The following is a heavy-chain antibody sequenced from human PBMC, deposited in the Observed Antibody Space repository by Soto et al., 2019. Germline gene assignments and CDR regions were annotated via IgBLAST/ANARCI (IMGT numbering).Heavy chain of an antibody. CDR2: ISYDGSNK. J-gene: IGHJ4*02. V-gene: IGHV3-30*18. CDR3: AKSSGITVTGPLDY. D-gene: IGHD1-20*01. Sequence: QVQLVESGGGVVQPGRSLRLSCAASGFTFSSYGMHWVRQAPGKGLEWVAVISYDGSNKYYADSVKGRFTISRDNSKNTLYLQMNSLRAEDTTVYYCAKSSGITVTGPLDYWGQGTLVTVSS. CDR1: GFTFSSYG.